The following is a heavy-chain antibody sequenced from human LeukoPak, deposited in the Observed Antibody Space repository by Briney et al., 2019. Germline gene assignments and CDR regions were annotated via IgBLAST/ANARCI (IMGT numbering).Heavy chain of an antibody. CDR3: ARDSDAFDI. CDR1: GYTLTELS. Sequence: GASVKVSCKVSGYTLTELSMHWVRQAPGKGPEWMGGFDPEDGETIYAQKFQGRVTMTRDTSTSTAYMELSSLRSEDTAVYYCARDSDAFDIWGQGTMVTVSS. CDR2: FDPEDGET. V-gene: IGHV1-24*01. J-gene: IGHJ3*02.